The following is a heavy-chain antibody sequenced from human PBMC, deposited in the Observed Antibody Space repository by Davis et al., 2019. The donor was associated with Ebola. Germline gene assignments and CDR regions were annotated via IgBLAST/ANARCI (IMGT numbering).Heavy chain of an antibody. J-gene: IGHJ3*01. D-gene: IGHD3-10*02. V-gene: IGHV1-18*01. Sequence: ASVKVSCKASGYTFKNYAISWVRQAPGQGLEWMGWISAYNGNTNYAQILQGRVTMTRDTSITTVYMELSGLKSDDTTVYYCARVSGPGTIFPVGDAFDFWGQGTIVTVSS. CDR1: GYTFKNYA. CDR3: ARVSGPGTIFPVGDAFDF. CDR2: ISAYNGNT.